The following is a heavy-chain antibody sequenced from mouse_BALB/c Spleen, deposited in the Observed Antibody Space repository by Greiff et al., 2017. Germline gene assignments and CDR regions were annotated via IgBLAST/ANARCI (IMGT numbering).Heavy chain of an antibody. Sequence: EVQLQQSGAELVKPGASVKLSCTASGFNIKDTYMHWVKQRPEQGLEWIGRIDPANGNTKYDPKFQGKATITADTSSNRAYLQLSSLTSEDTAVYYCARPYRYDGGYYFDYWGQGTTLTVSS. CDR3: ARPYRYDGGYYFDY. D-gene: IGHD2-14*01. CDR2: IDPANGNT. V-gene: IGHV14-3*02. J-gene: IGHJ2*01. CDR1: GFNIKDTY.